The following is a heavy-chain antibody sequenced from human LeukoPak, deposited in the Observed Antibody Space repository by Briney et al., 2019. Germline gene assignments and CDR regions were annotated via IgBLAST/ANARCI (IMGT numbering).Heavy chain of an antibody. Sequence: PGGSLRLSCAASGFTFTSHWMNWVRQAPGEGLEWVANIKPDGDTYYVDSAKGRFTISRDNAKNSLYLQMNSLRAEDSAVYYCAREDGTFDYWGQGALVTVSS. CDR3: AREDGTFDY. CDR1: GFTFTSHW. V-gene: IGHV3-7*01. J-gene: IGHJ4*02. CDR2: IKPDGDT. D-gene: IGHD1-1*01.